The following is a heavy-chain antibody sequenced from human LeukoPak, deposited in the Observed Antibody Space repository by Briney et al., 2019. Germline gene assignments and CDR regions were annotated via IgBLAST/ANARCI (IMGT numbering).Heavy chain of an antibody. Sequence: VASVKVSCKASGGTFSSYAISWVRQAPGQGLEWMGRIIPILGMANYAQNFQGRVTITADKSTSTAYMELSSLRSEDTAVYYCARDHLNYYDSSGYYHAEYFQHWGQGTLVTVSS. CDR1: GGTFSSYA. V-gene: IGHV1-69*04. D-gene: IGHD3-22*01. CDR2: IIPILGMA. J-gene: IGHJ1*01. CDR3: ARDHLNYYDSSGYYHAEYFQH.